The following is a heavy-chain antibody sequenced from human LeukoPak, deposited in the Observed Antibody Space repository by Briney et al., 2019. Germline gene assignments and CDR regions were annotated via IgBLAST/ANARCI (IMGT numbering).Heavy chain of an antibody. CDR3: AKTGYNSALSVEYFDN. J-gene: IGHJ4*02. V-gene: IGHV3-43*01. Sequence: PGGSLRLSCAASGFTFDDYTMHWVRRSPGKGLEWVSLISWDVGSTYYADSVKCRFTISRDNANNSLYLQMNSLRAEDTAVYFCAKTGYNSALSVEYFDNWGQGTLVTVSS. D-gene: IGHD6-25*01. CDR1: GFTFDDYT. CDR2: ISWDVGST.